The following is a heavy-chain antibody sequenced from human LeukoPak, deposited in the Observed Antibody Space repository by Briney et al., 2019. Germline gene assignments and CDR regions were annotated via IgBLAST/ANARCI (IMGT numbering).Heavy chain of an antibody. V-gene: IGHV1-2*02. CDR2: INANSGGT. Sequence: ASVKVSCKASGYTFTGYYMFLVRRAPGQGLEWMGWINANSGGTNYAQKFQGRVTPTRDTSISTAYMELSRLRSDDTAVYYCATYYLDTSARDWGQGTLVTVSP. J-gene: IGHJ4*02. CDR3: ATYYLDTSARD. D-gene: IGHD3-22*01. CDR1: GYTFTGYY.